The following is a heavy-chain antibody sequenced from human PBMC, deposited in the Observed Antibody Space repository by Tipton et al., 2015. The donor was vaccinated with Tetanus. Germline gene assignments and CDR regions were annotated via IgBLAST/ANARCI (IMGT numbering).Heavy chain of an antibody. CDR2: IYSGGST. Sequence: SLRLSCAASGFTVSSNYMSWVRQAPGKGLEWVSVIYSGGSTYYADSVKGRFTISRDNSKNTLYLQMNSLRAEDTAGYYCARGYFHGSGSYYYPPFFDSWGQGTLVPVSS. CDR1: GFTVSSNY. V-gene: IGHV3-53*01. CDR3: ARGYFHGSGSYYYPPFFDS. J-gene: IGHJ4*02. D-gene: IGHD3-10*01.